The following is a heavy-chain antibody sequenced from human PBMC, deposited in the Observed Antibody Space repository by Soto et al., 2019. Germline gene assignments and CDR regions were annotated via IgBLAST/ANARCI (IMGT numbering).Heavy chain of an antibody. CDR1: GGSISSGGYS. CDR2: IYHSGST. Sequence: QLQLQESGSGLVKPSQTLSLTCAVSGGSISSGGYSWSWIRQPPGKGLEWIGYIYHSGSTYYNPSLKSRVTISVDRSKNQFSLKLSSVTAADTAVYYCARTGSSWYSDGKWFDPWGQGTLVTVSS. V-gene: IGHV4-30-2*01. D-gene: IGHD6-13*01. CDR3: ARTGSSWYSDGKWFDP. J-gene: IGHJ5*02.